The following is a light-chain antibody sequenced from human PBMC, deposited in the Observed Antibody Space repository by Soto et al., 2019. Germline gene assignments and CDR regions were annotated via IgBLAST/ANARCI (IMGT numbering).Light chain of an antibody. CDR2: DAS. CDR1: QSISSW. Sequence: DIQMTQSPPTLSASVRDRITITCRASQSISSWLAWYQQKPGRAPKLLIYDASSLESGVSSRFSGSGSGTEFTLTISSLQPDDFATYYCQQYNTYWTFGQGTKVDIK. J-gene: IGKJ1*01. CDR3: QQYNTYWT. V-gene: IGKV1-5*01.